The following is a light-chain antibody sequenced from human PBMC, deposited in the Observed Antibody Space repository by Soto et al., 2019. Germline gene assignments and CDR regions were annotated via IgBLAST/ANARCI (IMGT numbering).Light chain of an antibody. CDR2: DAS. CDR3: QQFNSYLRT. V-gene: IGKV1-13*02. CDR1: QGISSA. J-gene: IGKJ1*01. Sequence: ALPLTQSPSSLSASVGDRVTITCRASQGISSALAWYQQKPGKPPKLLIYDASSLESGVPSRFSGSGSGTDFTLTISSLQPEDFATYYCQQFNSYLRTFGQGTKVEIK.